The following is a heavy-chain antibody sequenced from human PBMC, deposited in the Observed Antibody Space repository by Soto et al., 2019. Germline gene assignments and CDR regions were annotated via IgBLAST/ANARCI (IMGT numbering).Heavy chain of an antibody. J-gene: IGHJ4*02. D-gene: IGHD2-2*01. CDR3: ARARTIVVVPAARTLTFDY. CDR1: GGSFSGYY. CDR2: INHSGST. V-gene: IGHV4-34*01. Sequence: PSETLSLTCAVYGGSFSGYYWSWIRQPPGKGLEWIGEINHSGSTNYNPSLKSRVTISVDTSKNQFSLKLSSVTAADTAVYYCARARTIVVVPAARTLTFDYWGQGTLVTVSS.